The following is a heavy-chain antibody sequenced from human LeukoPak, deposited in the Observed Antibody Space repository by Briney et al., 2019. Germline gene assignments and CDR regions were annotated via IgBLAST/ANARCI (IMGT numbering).Heavy chain of an antibody. Sequence: GGSLRLSCAASGFTFSSYAMSWVRQAPGKGLEWVSAISGSGGSTYYADSVKGRFTISRDNSKNTLYLQMNSLRAEDTAVYYCARATDGDYVPYWGQGTLVTVSS. D-gene: IGHD4-17*01. CDR1: GFTFSSYA. V-gene: IGHV3-23*01. CDR2: ISGSGGST. CDR3: ARATDGDYVPY. J-gene: IGHJ4*02.